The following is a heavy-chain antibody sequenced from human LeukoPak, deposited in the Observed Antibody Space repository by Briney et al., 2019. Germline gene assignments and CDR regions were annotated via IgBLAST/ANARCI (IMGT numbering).Heavy chain of an antibody. CDR2: ISSSSSYI. J-gene: IGHJ3*02. CDR3: ARVRGLSSTGVGAFDI. CDR1: GFSFSSYS. Sequence: GGSLRLSCVASGFSFSSYSMNWVRQAPGKGLEWVSSISSSSSYIYYADSVKGRFTTSRDNAKNSLYLQMNSLRAEDTAVYYCARVRGLSSTGVGAFDIWGQGTMVTVSS. V-gene: IGHV3-21*01. D-gene: IGHD2-2*01.